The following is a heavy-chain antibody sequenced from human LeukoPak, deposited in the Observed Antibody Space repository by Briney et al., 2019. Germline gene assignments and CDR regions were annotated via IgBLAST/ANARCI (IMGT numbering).Heavy chain of an antibody. D-gene: IGHD3-10*01. J-gene: IGHJ3*02. V-gene: IGHV1-2*04. CDR3: ARDKRRSDYYGSGTYYPDAFDI. Sequence: ASVKVSCKASGYTFTSYYMHWVRQAPGQGLEWMGWINPNSGGTNYAQKFQGWVTMTRDTSISTAYMELSRLRSDDTAVYFCARDKRRSDYYGSGTYYPDAFDIWGQGTMVTVSS. CDR2: INPNSGGT. CDR1: GYTFTSYY.